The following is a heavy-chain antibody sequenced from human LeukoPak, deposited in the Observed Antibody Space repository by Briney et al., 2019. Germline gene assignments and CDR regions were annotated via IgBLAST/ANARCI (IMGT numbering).Heavy chain of an antibody. CDR2: IYYSGST. J-gene: IGHJ4*02. V-gene: IGHV4-61*01. CDR3: ARGSIAVAAPFDY. Sequence: PSETLSLTCTVSGGSVSSGSYYWSWIRQPPGKGLEWIGYIYYSGSTNYNPSLKSRVTISVDTSKNQFSLKLSSVTAADTAVYYCARGSIAVAAPFDYWGQGTPVTVSS. D-gene: IGHD6-19*01. CDR1: GGSVSSGSYY.